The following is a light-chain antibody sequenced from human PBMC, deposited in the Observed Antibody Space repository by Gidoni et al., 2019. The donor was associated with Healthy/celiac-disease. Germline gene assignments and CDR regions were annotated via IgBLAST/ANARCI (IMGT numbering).Light chain of an antibody. Sequence: DIQMNQSPSSLSASVGDRVTITCQASPDISNYLNWYQQKPGKAPKLLIYDASNLETGVPSRFSGSGSGTDFTFTISSLQPEDIATYYCQQYDNLLPGVTFXPXTKVDIK. J-gene: IGKJ3*01. CDR3: QQYDNLLPGVT. V-gene: IGKV1-33*01. CDR2: DAS. CDR1: PDISNY.